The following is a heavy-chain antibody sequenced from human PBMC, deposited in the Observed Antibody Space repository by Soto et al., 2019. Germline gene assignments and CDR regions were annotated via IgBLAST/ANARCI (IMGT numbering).Heavy chain of an antibody. CDR1: GFTFSTYW. CDR2: INSDGSYT. D-gene: IGHD5-18*01. CDR3: ARVCRDVTGYRTPCY. J-gene: IGHJ4*02. V-gene: IGHV3-74*01. Sequence: GGSLRLSCAASGFTFSTYWMHWVRQAPGKGLVWVSRINSDGSYTTYADSVKGRFTISRDNAKNTLYLQMDSLRPDDTAVYYCARVCRDVTGYRTPCYWGQGVLVTVSS.